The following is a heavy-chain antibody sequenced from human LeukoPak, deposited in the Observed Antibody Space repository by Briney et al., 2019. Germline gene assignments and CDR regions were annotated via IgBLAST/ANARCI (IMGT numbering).Heavy chain of an antibody. Sequence: GGSLRLSCAASGFTFSSYSMNWVRQAPGKGLEWVSSISSSSSYIYYADSVKGRFTISRDNAKNSLYLQMNSLRAEDTAVYYCASGYSGYEPFDYWGQGTLVTVSS. V-gene: IGHV3-21*01. D-gene: IGHD5-12*01. CDR1: GFTFSSYS. CDR3: ASGYSGYEPFDY. CDR2: ISSSSSYI. J-gene: IGHJ4*02.